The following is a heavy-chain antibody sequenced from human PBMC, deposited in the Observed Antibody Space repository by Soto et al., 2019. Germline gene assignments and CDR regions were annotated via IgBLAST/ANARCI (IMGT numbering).Heavy chain of an antibody. V-gene: IGHV4-39*01. CDR3: ARLSTGWYAAFDV. D-gene: IGHD6-19*01. J-gene: IGHJ3*01. Sequence: SETLSLTCTVSGGSISSSSNYWGWIRQPPGKGLEWIGSIYYSGSTYYNPSLKSRVTISVDTSKNQFSLNVSSVTAAVTALYYCARLSTGWYAAFDVWDQGTMVTVSS. CDR1: GGSISSSSNY. CDR2: IYYSGST.